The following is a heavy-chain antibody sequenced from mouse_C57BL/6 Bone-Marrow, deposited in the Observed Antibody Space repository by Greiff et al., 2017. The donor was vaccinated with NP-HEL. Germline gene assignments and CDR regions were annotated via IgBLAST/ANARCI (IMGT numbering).Heavy chain of an antibody. J-gene: IGHJ4*01. CDR3: ARRWLLRGYAMDY. D-gene: IGHD2-3*01. CDR2: ISSGGSYT. CDR1: GFTFSSYG. Sequence: DVKLVESGGDLVKPGGSLKLSCAASGFTFSSYGMSWVRQTPDKRLEWVATISSGGSYTYYPDSVKGRFTISRDNAKNTLYLQMSSLKSEDTAMYYCARRWLLRGYAMDYWGQGTSVTVSS. V-gene: IGHV5-6*02.